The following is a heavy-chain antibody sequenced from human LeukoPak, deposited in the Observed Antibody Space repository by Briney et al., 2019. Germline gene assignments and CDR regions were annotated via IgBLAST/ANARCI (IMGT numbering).Heavy chain of an antibody. Sequence: KAGGSLRLSCAASGFTFSSYEMNWVRQAPGKGLEWVSSISSSSSYIYYADSVKGRFTISRDNAKNSLYLQMNSLRAEDTAVYYCARDYYGSGSYEPRDAFDIWGQGTMVTVSS. J-gene: IGHJ3*02. CDR1: GFTFSSYE. CDR3: ARDYYGSGSYEPRDAFDI. CDR2: ISSSSSYI. V-gene: IGHV3-21*01. D-gene: IGHD3-10*01.